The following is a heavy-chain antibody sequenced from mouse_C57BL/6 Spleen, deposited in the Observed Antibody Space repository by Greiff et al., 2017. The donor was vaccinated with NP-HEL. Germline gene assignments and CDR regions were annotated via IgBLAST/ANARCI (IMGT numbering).Heavy chain of an antibody. V-gene: IGHV1-59*01. J-gene: IGHJ2*01. CDR1: GYTFTSYW. D-gene: IGHD2-5*01. Sequence: QVHVKQPGAELVRPGTSVKLSCKASGYTFTSYWMHWVKQRPGQGLEWIGVIDPSDSYTNYNQKFKGKATLTVDTSSSTAYMQLSSLTSEDSAVYYCASLYSNYGSYFDYWGQGTTLTVSS. CDR2: IDPSDSYT. CDR3: ASLYSNYGSYFDY.